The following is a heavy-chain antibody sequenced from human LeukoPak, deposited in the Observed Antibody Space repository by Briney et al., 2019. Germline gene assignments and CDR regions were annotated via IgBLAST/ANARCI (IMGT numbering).Heavy chain of an antibody. Sequence: PGGSLRLSCAASGFTFSSYAMSWVRQAPGKGLEWVSAISGSGGSTYYADSVKGRFTISRDNSKNTLYLQMNSLRAEDTAVYYCAKGIGGPERNYYDSSGYLVPDYWGQGTLVTVSS. V-gene: IGHV3-23*01. CDR1: GFTFSSYA. D-gene: IGHD3-22*01. CDR2: ISGSGGST. J-gene: IGHJ4*02. CDR3: AKGIGGPERNYYDSSGYLVPDY.